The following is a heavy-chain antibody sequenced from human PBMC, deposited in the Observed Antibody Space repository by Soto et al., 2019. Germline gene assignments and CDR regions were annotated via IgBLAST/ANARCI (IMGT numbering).Heavy chain of an antibody. Sequence: PGGSLRLSCAASGFPFTKAWMSWVRQAPGKGLEWVGRIRSKLDGGTTDYSAPVKGRFTISREDSKNTLYLQMNSLKTEDSAVYYCATDSPNFWSGYYEVDYWGRGTLVTVSS. V-gene: IGHV3-15*01. CDR3: ATDSPNFWSGYYEVDY. CDR2: IRSKLDGGTT. D-gene: IGHD3-3*01. J-gene: IGHJ4*02. CDR1: GFPFTKAW.